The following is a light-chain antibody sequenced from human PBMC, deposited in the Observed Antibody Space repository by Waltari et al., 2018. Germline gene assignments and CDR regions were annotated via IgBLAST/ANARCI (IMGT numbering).Light chain of an antibody. V-gene: IGKV3-11*01. Sequence: LTQPASLSVAPGQTATISCRASQDISRYLAWYQQKPGQAPRLLIYDASNRATGIPARFSGSGSGTDFNLTISSLEPEDFAVYYCQQRVYWPPLTFGQGTRLDIK. CDR1: QDISRY. CDR2: DAS. CDR3: QQRVYWPPLT. J-gene: IGKJ5*01.